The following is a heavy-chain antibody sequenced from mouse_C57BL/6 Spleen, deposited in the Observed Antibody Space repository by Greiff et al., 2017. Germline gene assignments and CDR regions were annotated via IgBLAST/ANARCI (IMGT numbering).Heavy chain of an antibody. CDR3: ARNPIYDYDDGYAMDY. D-gene: IGHD2-4*01. J-gene: IGHJ4*01. V-gene: IGHV3-6*01. Sequence: EVQLVESGPGLVKPSQSLSLTCSVTGYSITSGYYWNWIRQFPGNKLEWMGYISYDGSNNYNPSLKNRISITRDTSKNQFFLKLNSVTTEDTATYYCARNPIYDYDDGYAMDYWGQGTSVTVSS. CDR2: ISYDGSN. CDR1: GYSITSGYY.